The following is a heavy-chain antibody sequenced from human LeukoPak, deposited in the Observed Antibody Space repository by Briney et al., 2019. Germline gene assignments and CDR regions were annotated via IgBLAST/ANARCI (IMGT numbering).Heavy chain of an antibody. CDR2: ISSSSSTI. Sequence: GGSLRLSCAASGFTFSSYSMNWVRQAPGKGLEWVSYISSSSSTIYYADSVKGRFTISRDNAKNSLYLQMNSLRAEDTAVYYCARAFGENYYGMDVWGQGTTVTVSS. V-gene: IGHV3-48*01. CDR3: ARAFGENYYGMDV. CDR1: GFTFSSYS. J-gene: IGHJ6*02. D-gene: IGHD3-10*01.